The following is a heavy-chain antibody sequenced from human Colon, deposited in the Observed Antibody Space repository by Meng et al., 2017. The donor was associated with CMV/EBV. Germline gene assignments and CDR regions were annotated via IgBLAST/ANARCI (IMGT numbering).Heavy chain of an antibody. D-gene: IGHD1-26*01. Sequence: GESLKISCAGSGFTFPKFALHWVRQPPGKGLQWLTLMSHDGTYTSYADSVKGRFTISRDNAKNSLYLQMNSLRAEDTAVYYCARDLRYSGSYYGGDIWGQGTMVTVSS. CDR3: ARDLRYSGSYYGGDI. J-gene: IGHJ6*02. CDR2: MSHDGTYT. CDR1: GFTFPKFA. V-gene: IGHV3-30-3*01.